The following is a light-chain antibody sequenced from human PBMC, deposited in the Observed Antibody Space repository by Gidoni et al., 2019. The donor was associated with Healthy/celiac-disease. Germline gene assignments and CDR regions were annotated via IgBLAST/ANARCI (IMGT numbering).Light chain of an antibody. CDR1: QSVSSN. J-gene: IGKJ4*01. Sequence: EIVMTQSPATLSVSPGERATLHCSASQSVSSNLAWYQQKPGQAPRLLIYGASTRATGIPARFSGSGSGTEFTLTISSLQSEDFAVYYCQQYNNWPLTFGGGTKVEIK. CDR2: GAS. CDR3: QQYNNWPLT. V-gene: IGKV3-15*01.